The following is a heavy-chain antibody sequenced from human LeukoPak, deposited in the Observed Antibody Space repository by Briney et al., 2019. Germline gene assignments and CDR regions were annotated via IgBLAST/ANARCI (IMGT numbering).Heavy chain of an antibody. J-gene: IGHJ4*02. V-gene: IGHV3-33*08. CDR1: GFTVSSNY. D-gene: IGHD6-13*01. Sequence: GGSLRLSCAASGFTVSSNYMSWVRQAPGKGLEWVAVIWHDGSDRYYADSVKGRFTISRDNSKNTLYLQMNSLRAEDTAVYYCARVRANWYEDYWGQGTLVTVSS. CDR2: IWHDGSDR. CDR3: ARVRANWYEDY.